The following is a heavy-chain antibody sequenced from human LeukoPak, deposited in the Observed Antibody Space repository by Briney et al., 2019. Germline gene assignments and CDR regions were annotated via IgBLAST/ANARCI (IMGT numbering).Heavy chain of an antibody. Sequence: VASVKVSCKASGYTFTDYYIHWVRQAPGQGLECMGWINPNSGGTNYAQKFQGRVTMTRDTSISTAYMELSSLRSEDTAVYYCARGRRQQWLVQSYYYMDVWGKGTTVTVSS. V-gene: IGHV1-2*02. CDR1: GYTFTDYY. CDR2: INPNSGGT. D-gene: IGHD6-19*01. J-gene: IGHJ6*03. CDR3: ARGRRQQWLVQSYYYMDV.